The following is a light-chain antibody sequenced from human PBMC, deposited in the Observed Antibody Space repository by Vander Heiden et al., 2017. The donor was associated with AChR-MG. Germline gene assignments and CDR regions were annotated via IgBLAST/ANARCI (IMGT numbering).Light chain of an antibody. CDR1: QSVSSY. CDR3: QHRSSFFT. V-gene: IGKV3-11*01. CDR2: DAS. Sequence: EIVLTQSPATLSLSPGERATLSCRASQSVSSYLAWYQQKPGQAPRLLIYDASNRATGIPGRFSGSGSGTDFTLTISSLEPEDFAVYYWQHRSSFFTFGHRTKVDIK. J-gene: IGKJ3*01.